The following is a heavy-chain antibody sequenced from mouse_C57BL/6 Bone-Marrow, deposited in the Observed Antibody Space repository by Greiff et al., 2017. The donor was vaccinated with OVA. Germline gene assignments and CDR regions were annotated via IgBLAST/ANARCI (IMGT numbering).Heavy chain of an antibody. J-gene: IGHJ3*01. V-gene: IGHV5-17*01. CDR1: GFTFSDYG. CDR3: AREGDYDWFAY. Sequence: DVKLQESGGGLVKPGGSLKLSCAASGFTFSDYGMHWVRQAPEKGLEWVAYISSGSSTIYYADTVKGRFTISRDNAKNTLFLQMTSLRSEDTAMYYCAREGDYDWFAYWGQGTLVTVSA. CDR2: ISSGSSTI. D-gene: IGHD2-4*01.